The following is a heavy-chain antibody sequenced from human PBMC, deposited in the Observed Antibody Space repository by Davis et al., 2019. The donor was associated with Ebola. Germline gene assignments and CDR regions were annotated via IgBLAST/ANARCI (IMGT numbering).Heavy chain of an antibody. D-gene: IGHD2-15*01. CDR3: ARQPPDCSGGSCSWIDY. Sequence: GESLKISCKTSGYSLTSYWIAWVRQMPGQGLEWMGIIYPGDSDTRYSPSFQGQVTISADKSISTAYLQWSSLKASDTAMYYCARQPPDCSGGSCSWIDYWGQGTLVTVSS. CDR1: GYSLTSYW. CDR2: IYPGDSDT. V-gene: IGHV5-51*01. J-gene: IGHJ4*02.